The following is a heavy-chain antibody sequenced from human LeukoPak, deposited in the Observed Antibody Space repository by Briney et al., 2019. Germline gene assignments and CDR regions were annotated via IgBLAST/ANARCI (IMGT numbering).Heavy chain of an antibody. Sequence: SVKVSCKASGGTFSSYAISWVRQAPGQGLEWMGRIIPILGIANYAQKFQGRVTITADKSTSTAYMELSSLRSEDTAVYYCARDLYIAVAGTYDYWGQGTLVTVSS. CDR1: GGTFSSYA. V-gene: IGHV1-69*04. CDR3: ARDLYIAVAGTYDY. D-gene: IGHD6-19*01. CDR2: IIPILGIA. J-gene: IGHJ4*02.